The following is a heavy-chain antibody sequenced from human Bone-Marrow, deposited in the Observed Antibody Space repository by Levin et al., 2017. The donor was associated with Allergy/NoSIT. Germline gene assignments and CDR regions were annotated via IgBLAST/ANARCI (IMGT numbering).Heavy chain of an antibody. D-gene: IGHD3-16*01. J-gene: IGHJ4*02. CDR1: GFSFSNYE. Sequence: PGESLKISCEASGFSFSNYEMNWVRQAPGKGLEWVAHIDRSGTTIYYEDSVKGRLTVSRDNAKNSLFLQMNDLRDADTATYYCARGEFGFDSWGQGTLVTVSS. V-gene: IGHV3-48*03. CDR2: IDRSGTTI. CDR3: ARGEFGFDS.